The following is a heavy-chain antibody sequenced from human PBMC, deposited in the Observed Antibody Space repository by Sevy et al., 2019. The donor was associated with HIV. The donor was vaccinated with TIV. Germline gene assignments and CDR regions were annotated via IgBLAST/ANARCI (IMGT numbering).Heavy chain of an antibody. CDR1: GFTFSTYS. CDR3: ARDQGQYRRHFDY. V-gene: IGHV3-48*01. CDR2: ISESSNTI. D-gene: IGHD6-6*01. J-gene: IGHJ4*02. Sequence: GGSLRLSCAISGFTFSTYSMNWVRQAPGKGLEWISYISESSNTIYYADSVKGRFTISRDNAKNSLYLQLNSLRAEDTAVYYCARDQGQYRRHFDYWGQGTVVTVSS.